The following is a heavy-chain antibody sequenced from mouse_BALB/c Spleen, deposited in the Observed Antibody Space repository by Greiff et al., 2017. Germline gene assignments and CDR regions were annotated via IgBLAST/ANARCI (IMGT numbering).Heavy chain of an antibody. CDR1: GFTFSSFG. CDR3: ARADYYGSRVHYYAMDY. J-gene: IGHJ4*01. V-gene: IGHV5-17*02. CDR2: ISSGSSTI. D-gene: IGHD1-1*01. Sequence: EVKVVESGGGLVQPGGSRKLSCAASGFTFSSFGMHWVRQAPEKGLEWVAYISSGSSTIYYADTVKGRFTISRDNPKNTLFLQMTSLRSEDTAMYYCARADYYGSRVHYYAMDYWGQGTSVTVSS.